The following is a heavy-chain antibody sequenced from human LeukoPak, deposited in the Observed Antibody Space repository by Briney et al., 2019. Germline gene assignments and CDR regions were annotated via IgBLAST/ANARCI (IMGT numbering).Heavy chain of an antibody. CDR2: ISSSSSYI. CDR1: GFTFSSYS. V-gene: IGHV3-21*01. D-gene: IGHD3-22*01. CDR3: ARDTNYYDSSGSSGY. J-gene: IGHJ4*02. Sequence: GGSLRLSCAASGFTFSSYSMNWVRQAPGKGLEWVSSISSSSSYIYYADSVKGRFTISRDNAKNSLYLQMNSLRAEDTAVYYCARDTNYYDSSGSSGYWGQGTLVTVSS.